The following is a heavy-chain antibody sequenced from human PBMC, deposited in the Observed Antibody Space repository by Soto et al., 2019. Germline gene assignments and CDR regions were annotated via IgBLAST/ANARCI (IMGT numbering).Heavy chain of an antibody. CDR2: ISYDGSNK. CDR1: GFTFSSYA. Sequence: QVQLVESGGGVVQPGRSLRLSCAASGFTFSSYAMHWVRQPPGKGLEWVAVISYDGSNKYYADSVKGRFTISRDNSKNTLYLQMNSLRAEDTAVYYCARGLGHIVVVTAPLGYWGQGTLVTVSS. D-gene: IGHD2-21*02. J-gene: IGHJ4*02. CDR3: ARGLGHIVVVTAPLGY. V-gene: IGHV3-30-3*01.